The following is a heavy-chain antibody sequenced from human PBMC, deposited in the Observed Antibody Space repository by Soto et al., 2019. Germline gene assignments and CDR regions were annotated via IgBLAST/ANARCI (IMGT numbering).Heavy chain of an antibody. D-gene: IGHD3-22*01. CDR3: ARDRVNYEIVVALCHYYGMDV. CDR1: GFTFSSYA. Sequence: GGSMRLSWAASGFTFSSYAMHWVRQAPGKGLEWVAVISYDGSNKYYADSVKGRFTISRDNSKNTLYLQMNSLRAEDTAVYYCARDRVNYEIVVALCHYYGMDVWGQGTTVTVSS. CDR2: ISYDGSNK. V-gene: IGHV3-30-3*01. J-gene: IGHJ6*02.